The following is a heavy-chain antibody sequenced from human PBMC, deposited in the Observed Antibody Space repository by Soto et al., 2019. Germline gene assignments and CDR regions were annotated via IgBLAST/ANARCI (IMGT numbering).Heavy chain of an antibody. Sequence: GASVKVSCKASGFTFTSSAMQWVRQARGQRLEWIGWIVVGSGNTTYAQKNKERVTITRDMSTSTAYMELSSLRPEDTAVYYCAAESVLLWFGELVSGDAFDIWAKGQWSPSPQ. CDR3: AAESVLLWFGELVSGDAFDI. V-gene: IGHV1-58*02. CDR2: IVVGSGNT. CDR1: GFTFTSSA. D-gene: IGHD3-10*01. J-gene: IGHJ3*02.